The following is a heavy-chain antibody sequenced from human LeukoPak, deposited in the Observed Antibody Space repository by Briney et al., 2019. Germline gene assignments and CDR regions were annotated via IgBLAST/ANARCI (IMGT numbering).Heavy chain of an antibody. CDR3: ARVKGGCSIISCYIDA. CDR1: GDSISSNNW. CDR2: SHPSGRA. D-gene: IGHD2-2*01. Sequence: SGTLSLTCGVSGDSISSNNWWYWVRQPPGKGLQWMGESHPSGRANYSPSLQSRLTILLDKANNHFSLRLSSVTAADTAVYFCARVKGGCSIISCYIDAWGQGALVTVSS. V-gene: IGHV4/OR15-8*03. J-gene: IGHJ5*02.